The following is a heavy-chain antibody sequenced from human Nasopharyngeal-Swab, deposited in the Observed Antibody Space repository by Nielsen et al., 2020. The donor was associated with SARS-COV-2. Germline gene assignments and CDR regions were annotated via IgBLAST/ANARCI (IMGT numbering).Heavy chain of an antibody. CDR2: IYYSGSI. J-gene: IGHJ5*02. V-gene: IGHV4-59*01. D-gene: IGHD3-9*01. CDR3: ARALRYFDWSGSWWFDP. Sequence: WIRQSPGKGLEWIGYIYYSGSINYNPSLKSRVTISVDTSKNQFSLKLSSVTAADTAVYYCARALRYFDWSGSWWFDPWGQGTLVTVSS.